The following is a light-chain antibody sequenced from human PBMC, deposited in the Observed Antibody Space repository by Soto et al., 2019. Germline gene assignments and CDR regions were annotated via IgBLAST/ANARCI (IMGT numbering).Light chain of an antibody. J-gene: IGKJ5*01. V-gene: IGKV1-6*01. CDR2: AAS. Sequence: AIQMTQSPSSLSSSVGDRFTITFRASQGIANELGWYQQKPGKAPKLLIYAASSLQSGVPSRFSGSGSGTHFTLTISSLQPEDFATYYCQQANTFPLTFGQGTRLEI. CDR1: QGIANE. CDR3: QQANTFPLT.